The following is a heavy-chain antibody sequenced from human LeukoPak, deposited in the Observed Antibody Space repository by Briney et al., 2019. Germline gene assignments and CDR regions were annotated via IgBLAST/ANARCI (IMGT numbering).Heavy chain of an antibody. Sequence: GGSLRLSCAASGFTFSSYSMNWVRQAPGKGLEWVSSISSSSSYIYYADSVKGRFTISRDNAKNSLYLQMNSLRAEDTAVYYCARDRMSWPGAFDIWGQGTMVTVSS. D-gene: IGHD6-13*01. CDR2: ISSSSSYI. CDR1: GFTFSSYS. CDR3: ARDRMSWPGAFDI. J-gene: IGHJ3*02. V-gene: IGHV3-21*01.